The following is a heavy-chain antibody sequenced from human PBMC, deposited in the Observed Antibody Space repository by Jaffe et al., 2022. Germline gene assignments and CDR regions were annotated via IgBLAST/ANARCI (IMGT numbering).Heavy chain of an antibody. V-gene: IGHV3-49*04. CDR3: IRGAWTMIS. CDR1: GFTFGDYA. D-gene: IGHD1-1*01. Sequence: EVQLVESGGGLVQPGRSLRLSCTASGFTFGDYAMSWVRQAPGKGLEWVGFIRSKAYGGTTEYAASVKGRFSISRDDAKSIACLQMNSLKTEDTAVYYCIRGAWTMISWGQGTLVTVSS. CDR2: IRSKAYGGTT. J-gene: IGHJ4*02.